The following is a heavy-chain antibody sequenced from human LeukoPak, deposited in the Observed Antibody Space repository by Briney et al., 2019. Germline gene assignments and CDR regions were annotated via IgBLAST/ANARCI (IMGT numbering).Heavy chain of an antibody. D-gene: IGHD6-13*01. J-gene: IGHJ5*02. CDR2: ISYGGSNK. CDR1: GFTFSSYG. Sequence: GGSLRLSCAASGFTFSSYGMHWVRQAPGKGLEWVAVISYGGSNKYYADSVKGRFTISRDNSKNTLYLQMNSLRAEDTAVYYCAKDRYSSSWPPLDPWGQGTLVTVSS. V-gene: IGHV3-30*18. CDR3: AKDRYSSSWPPLDP.